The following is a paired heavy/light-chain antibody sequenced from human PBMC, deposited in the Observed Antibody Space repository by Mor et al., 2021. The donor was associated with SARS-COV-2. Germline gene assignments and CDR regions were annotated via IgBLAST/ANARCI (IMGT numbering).Light chain of an antibody. CDR2: GNS. CDR3: QSYDSSSYV. J-gene: IGLJ1*01. Sequence: QSVLTQPPSVSGAPGQRVTISCTGSSSNIGAGYDVHWYQQLPGTAPKLLIYGNSNRPSGVPDRFSGSKSGTSASLAITGLQAEDEADYYCQSYDSSSYVFGTGTKVTVL. CDR1: SSNIGAGYD. V-gene: IGLV1-40*01.
Heavy chain of an antibody. D-gene: IGHD3-3*01. CDR1: GYTFTSYA. CDR3: ARDNFPGFWSGYSPEDYNWFDP. V-gene: IGHV7-4-1*02. CDR2: INTNTGNP. J-gene: IGHJ5*02. Sequence: QVQLVQSGSELKKPGASVKVSCKASGYTFTSYAMNWVRQAPGQGLEWMGWINTNTGNPTYAQGFTGRFVFSLDTSVSTAYLQISSLKAEDTAVYYCARDNFPGFWSGYSPEDYNWFDPWGQGTLVTVSS.